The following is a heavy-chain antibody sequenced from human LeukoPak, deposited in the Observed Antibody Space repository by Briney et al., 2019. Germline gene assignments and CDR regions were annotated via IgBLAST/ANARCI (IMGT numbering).Heavy chain of an antibody. CDR3: ARGRIVDY. CDR1: GGSFSGYY. J-gene: IGHJ4*02. D-gene: IGHD2-15*01. V-gene: IGHV4-34*01. Sequence: SETQSLTCAVYGGSFSGYYWSWIRQPPGKGLEWIGEINHSGSTNYNPSLKSRVTISVDTSKNQFSLKLSSVTAADTAVYYCARGRIVDYWGQGTLVTVSS. CDR2: INHSGST.